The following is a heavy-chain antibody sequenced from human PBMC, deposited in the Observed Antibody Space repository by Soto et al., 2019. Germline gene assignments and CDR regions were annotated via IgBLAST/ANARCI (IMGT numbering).Heavy chain of an antibody. V-gene: IGHV1-69*13. CDR2: IIPVFRSA. J-gene: IGHJ6*02. CDR3: ARRYCPSYNFPLFYYIVDL. CDR1: GGTFNKFA. Sequence: SVKVSCKASGGTFNKFAFSWVRQAPGQGFEWMGGIIPVFRSANYAQRFQGRITITADEYTSTVYLYLNDLRSDDTAVYYCARRYCPSYNFPLFYYIVDLWCLGTTVTVSS. D-gene: IGHD2-8*01.